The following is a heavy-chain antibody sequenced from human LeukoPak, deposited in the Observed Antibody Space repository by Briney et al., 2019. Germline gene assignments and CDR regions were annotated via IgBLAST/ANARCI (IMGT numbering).Heavy chain of an antibody. CDR3: ARAGDHYYDSTGLYYFDN. CDR2: IYYSGST. Sequence: PSQTLSLTCTVSGDSIGSGDYYWTWIRQPPGKGLEWIGYIYYSGSTDYNPSLKSRLTISVDTSKNQFSLKLSSVTAADTAVYYCARAGDHYYDSTGLYYFDNWGQGTLVTVSS. D-gene: IGHD3-22*01. CDR1: GDSIGSGDYY. J-gene: IGHJ4*02. V-gene: IGHV4-30-4*01.